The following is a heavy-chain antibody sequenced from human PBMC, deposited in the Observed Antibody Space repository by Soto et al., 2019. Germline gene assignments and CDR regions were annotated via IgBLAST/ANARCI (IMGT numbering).Heavy chain of an antibody. CDR1: GGSISSDYYH. CDR2: IHHSGSI. J-gene: IGHJ6*02. CDR3: AREDDGGDSLDV. V-gene: IGHV4-30-4*08. D-gene: IGHD2-21*02. Sequence: QVQLQQSGPGLVKPSQTLSLTCTVSGGSISSDYYHWTWIRQSPGKGLEWIGYIHHSGSILYNPSFKSRLTISVDTSKNQFSLHLTSVTAEDTAVYFCAREDDGGDSLDVWGQGTTVTVSS.